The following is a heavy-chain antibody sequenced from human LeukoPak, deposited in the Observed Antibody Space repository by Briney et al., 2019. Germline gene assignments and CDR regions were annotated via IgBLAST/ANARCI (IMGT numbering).Heavy chain of an antibody. Sequence: GGSLRLSCAASGFTFGSYGMSWVRQAPGKGLEWVSFITPNADRTSYADSVEGRFTISRDNPRNTLYMQMNSLRDEDTAIYCCAIMHGYYDGSGYWVQWGQGTLVTVSS. CDR2: ITPNADRT. CDR1: GFTFGSYG. CDR3: AIMHGYYDGSGYWVQ. V-gene: IGHV3-23*01. D-gene: IGHD3-22*01. J-gene: IGHJ1*01.